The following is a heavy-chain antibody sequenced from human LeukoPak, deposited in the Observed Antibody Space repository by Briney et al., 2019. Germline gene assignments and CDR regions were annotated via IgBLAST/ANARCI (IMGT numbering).Heavy chain of an antibody. CDR1: GGTFSSYA. D-gene: IGHD3-10*01. Sequence: GASVKVSCKASGGTFSSYAISWVRQAPGQGLEWMGGFIPIFGTANYAQKFQGRVTITADKSTSTAYMELSSLRSEDTAVYYCARHLYYYGSGSYLPNWFDPWGQGTLVTVSS. CDR3: ARHLYYYGSGSYLPNWFDP. J-gene: IGHJ5*02. CDR2: FIPIFGTA. V-gene: IGHV1-69*06.